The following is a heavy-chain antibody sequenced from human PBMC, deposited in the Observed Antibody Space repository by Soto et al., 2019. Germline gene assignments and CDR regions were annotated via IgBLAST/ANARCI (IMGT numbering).Heavy chain of an antibody. CDR3: ARVVPGAEDWFGP. CDR1: GYTFSNYG. Sequence: ASVKVSCKTSGYTFSNYGITWVRQAPGQPLEWLGWISLYSDGTNYAQKFQGRVSMTTDTSTTTAYMELRSLRSDDTTVYYCARVVPGAEDWFGPWGQGTLVTVSS. D-gene: IGHD2-2*01. J-gene: IGHJ5*02. CDR2: ISLYSDGT. V-gene: IGHV1-18*01.